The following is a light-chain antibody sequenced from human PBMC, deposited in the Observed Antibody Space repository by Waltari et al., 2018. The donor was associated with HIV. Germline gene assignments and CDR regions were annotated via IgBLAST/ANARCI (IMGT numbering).Light chain of an antibody. Sequence: DIKMTQSPSALSASLGKRVTITCRSSQNIQNYVNWYQQKPGKAPKVLIYAATNVQSGVPSRFSGSGSGTEFTLSVASLEREDAATYFCQQSYSTPPYTFGQGTKVQI. CDR3: QQSYSTPPYT. J-gene: IGKJ2*01. CDR1: QNIQNY. CDR2: AAT. V-gene: IGKV1-39*01.